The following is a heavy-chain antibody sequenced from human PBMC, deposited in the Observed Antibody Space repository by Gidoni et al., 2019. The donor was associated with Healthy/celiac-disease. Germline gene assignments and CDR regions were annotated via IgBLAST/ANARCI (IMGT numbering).Heavy chain of an antibody. J-gene: IGHJ6*02. V-gene: IGHV1-69*01. CDR2: IIPIFGTA. D-gene: IGHD5-12*01. CDR3: AREASEMATIRYYGMDV. Sequence: QVQLVQSGAEVKKPGSSVKVSCKASGGTFRSYAISWVRQAPGQGLEWMGGIIPIFGTANYAQKFQGRVTITADESTSTAYMELSSLRSEDTAVYYCAREASEMATIRYYGMDVWGQGTTVTVSS. CDR1: GGTFRSYA.